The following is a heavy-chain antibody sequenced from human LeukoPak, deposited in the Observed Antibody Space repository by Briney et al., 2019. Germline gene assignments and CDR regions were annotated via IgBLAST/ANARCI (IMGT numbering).Heavy chain of an antibody. Sequence: SPETLSLTCTVSGGSISSSSYYWGWIRQPPGKGLEWIGSIYYSGSTYYNPSLKSRVTISVDTSKNQFSLKLSSVTAADTAVYYCARNEVDTAMVTDGYFDYWGQGTLVTVSS. V-gene: IGHV4-39*01. D-gene: IGHD5-18*01. J-gene: IGHJ4*02. CDR1: GGSISSSSYY. CDR2: IYYSGST. CDR3: ARNEVDTAMVTDGYFDY.